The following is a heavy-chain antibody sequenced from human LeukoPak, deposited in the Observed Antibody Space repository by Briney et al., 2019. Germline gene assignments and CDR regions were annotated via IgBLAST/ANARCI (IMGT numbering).Heavy chain of an antibody. Sequence: PSETLSLTCTVSGYSISSGYYWGWIRQPPGKGLEWIGSIYHSGSTYYNPSLKSRVTISVDTSKNQFSLKLSSVTAADTAVYYCARVFVATPYNWFDPWGQGTLVTVSS. CDR2: IYHSGST. V-gene: IGHV4-38-2*02. CDR1: GYSISSGYY. J-gene: IGHJ5*02. D-gene: IGHD5-12*01. CDR3: ARVFVATPYNWFDP.